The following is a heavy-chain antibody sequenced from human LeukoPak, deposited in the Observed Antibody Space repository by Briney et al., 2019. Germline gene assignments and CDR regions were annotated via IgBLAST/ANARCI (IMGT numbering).Heavy chain of an antibody. CDR1: GYTSTSYA. CDR3: ATYSSSWWSYFDY. V-gene: IGHV7-4-1*02. D-gene: IGHD6-13*01. J-gene: IGHJ4*02. CDR2: INTNTGNP. Sequence: ASVKVSCKASGYTSTSYAMNWVRQAPGQGLEWMGWINTNTGNPTYAQGFTGRFVFSLDTSVSTAYLQISSLKAEDTAVYYCATYSSSWWSYFDYWGQGTLVTVSS.